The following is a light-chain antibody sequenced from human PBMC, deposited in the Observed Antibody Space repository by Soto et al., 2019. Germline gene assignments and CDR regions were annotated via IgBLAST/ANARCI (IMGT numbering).Light chain of an antibody. V-gene: IGLV2-14*01. CDR3: SSYTSSSTL. CDR2: DVS. Sequence: QSVLTQPASVSGSPGQSITTSCTGTSSDVGGYNYVSWYQQHPGKAPKLMIYDVSNRPSGVSNRFSGSKSGNTASLTISGLQAEDEADYYCSSYTSSSTLFGGGTKLTVL. J-gene: IGLJ2*01. CDR1: SSDVGGYNY.